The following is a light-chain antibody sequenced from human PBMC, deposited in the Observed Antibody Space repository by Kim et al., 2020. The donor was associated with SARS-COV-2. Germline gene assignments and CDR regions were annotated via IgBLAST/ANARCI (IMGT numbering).Light chain of an antibody. J-gene: IGKJ4*01. CDR3: QQRSNWPRGLT. Sequence: PGERATRAGRARQSVGSYLAWNQRKPGQAPRLLIYDASNRATGIPARFSGSGSGTDFTLTISSLEPEDCAVYYWQQRSNWPRGLTFGGGTKVDIK. CDR2: DAS. V-gene: IGKV3-11*01. CDR1: QSVGSY.